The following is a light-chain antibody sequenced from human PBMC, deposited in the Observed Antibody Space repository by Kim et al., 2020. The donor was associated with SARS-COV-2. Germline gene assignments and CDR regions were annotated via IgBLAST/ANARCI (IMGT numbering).Light chain of an antibody. CDR2: AAS. J-gene: IGKJ5*01. CDR3: QEYYNVPIT. V-gene: IGKV1-27*01. Sequence: DIQMTQSPSSLSASVGDRVTITCRASQGISNYLAWYQQKAGKAPKLLIYAASILQSGVTSRFSGSGSGTDFTLTISDLQPADVATYYCQEYYNVPITFGQGTRLEIK. CDR1: QGISNY.